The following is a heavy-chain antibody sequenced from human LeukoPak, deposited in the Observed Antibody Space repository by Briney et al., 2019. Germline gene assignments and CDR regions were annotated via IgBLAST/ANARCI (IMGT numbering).Heavy chain of an antibody. D-gene: IGHD3-10*01. CDR2: IWYDGSKK. CDR1: GFTFTSYG. V-gene: IGHV3-33*01. J-gene: IGHJ4*02. Sequence: GGSPRLSCVASGFTFTSYGFYWVRQAPGKGPEWVALIWYDGSKKYYADSVKGRFTISRDNSKNTLYLQMNSLRAEDTALYYCARDAGNYDSGTSRFDYWGQGTLVTVSS. CDR3: ARDAGNYDSGTSRFDY.